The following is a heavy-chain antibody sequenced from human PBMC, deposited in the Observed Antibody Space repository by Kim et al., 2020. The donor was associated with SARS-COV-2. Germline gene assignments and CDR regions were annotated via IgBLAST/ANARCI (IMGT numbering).Heavy chain of an antibody. CDR2: INHSGST. J-gene: IGHJ6*02. V-gene: IGHV4-34*01. CDR1: GGSFSGYY. Sequence: SETLSLTCAVYGGSFSGYYWSWIRQPPGKGLEWIGEINHSGSTNYNPSLKSRVTISVDTSKNQFSLKLSSVTAADTAVYYCARLWIQLWLRGSLGMDVWGQGTTVTVSS. CDR3: ARLWIQLWLRGSLGMDV. D-gene: IGHD5-18*01.